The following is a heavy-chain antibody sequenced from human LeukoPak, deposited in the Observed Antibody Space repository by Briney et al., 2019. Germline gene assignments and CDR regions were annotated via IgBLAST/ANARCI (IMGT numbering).Heavy chain of an antibody. J-gene: IGHJ4*02. CDR1: GGSFSGYY. CDR2: INHSGST. Sequence: SETLSLTCAVYGGSFSGYYWSWIRQPPGKGLEWIGEINHSGSTNYNPSLKSRVTISVDTSKNQFPLKLSSVTAADTAVYYCARGGRRAVYYFDYWGQGTLVTVSS. D-gene: IGHD1-14*01. V-gene: IGHV4-34*01. CDR3: ARGGRRAVYYFDY.